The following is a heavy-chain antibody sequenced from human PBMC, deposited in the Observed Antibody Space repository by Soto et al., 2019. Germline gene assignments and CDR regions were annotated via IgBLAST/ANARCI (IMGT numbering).Heavy chain of an antibody. J-gene: IGHJ4*02. Sequence: SETLSLTCTVSGGPISSGDYYWSWIRQPPGKGLEWIGYIYYSGSTYYNPSLKSRVTISVDTSKNQFSLKLSSVTAADTAVYYCARGGEGGLRDYWGQGTLVTVSS. CDR3: ARGGEGGLRDY. V-gene: IGHV4-30-4*01. CDR2: IYYSGST. D-gene: IGHD1-26*01. CDR1: GGPISSGDYY.